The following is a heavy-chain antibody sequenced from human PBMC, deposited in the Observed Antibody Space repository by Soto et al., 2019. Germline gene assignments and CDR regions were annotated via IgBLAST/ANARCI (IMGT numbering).Heavy chain of an antibody. CDR1: GRIFSSFP. V-gene: IGHV1-69*06. Sequence: QVQVVQSGAEVKKPGSSVKISCKASGRIFSSFPTSWVRQVPGQGLEWMGGVISASGSVTYAPKFRGRVTMTAVNSAGIGYMELTSLTSADTAIYYCARVGSRDAYNYVLDQWGPGTMVTVSS. CDR3: ARVGSRDAYNYVLDQ. J-gene: IGHJ1*01. CDR2: VISASGSV. D-gene: IGHD5-18*01.